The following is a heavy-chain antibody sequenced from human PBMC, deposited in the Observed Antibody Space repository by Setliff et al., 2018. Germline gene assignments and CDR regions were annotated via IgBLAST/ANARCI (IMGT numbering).Heavy chain of an antibody. CDR3: ARTHCTTASCFYFHY. CDR2: ISHGVST. CDR1: GASVTSFGYY. Sequence: SETLSLTCTVSGASVTSFGYYWSWIRQPPGKGLEYIGHISHGVSTSYSPSLKSRLSISADTSKNQFSLKLTSVTAADTAVYYCARTHCTTASCFYFHYWGQGTVVTVSS. V-gene: IGHV4-30-4*01. D-gene: IGHD2-8*01. J-gene: IGHJ4*02.